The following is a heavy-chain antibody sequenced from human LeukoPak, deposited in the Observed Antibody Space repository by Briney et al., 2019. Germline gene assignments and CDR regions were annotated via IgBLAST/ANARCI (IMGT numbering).Heavy chain of an antibody. CDR1: GFTFSDYY. J-gene: IGHJ4*02. CDR2: MSSDGSNT. CDR3: STASSGLDQ. V-gene: IGHV3-74*01. D-gene: IGHD6-13*01. Sequence: GGSLRLSCAASGFTFSDYYMSWLRQAPGKGLVWVSRMSSDGSNTIYADSVKGRFTISRDNAKNMLYLQMNSLRAEDTAVYYCSTASSGLDQWGQGTLVTVSP.